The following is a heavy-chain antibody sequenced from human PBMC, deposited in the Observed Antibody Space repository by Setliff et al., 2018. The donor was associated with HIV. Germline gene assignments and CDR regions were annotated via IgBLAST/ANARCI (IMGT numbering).Heavy chain of an antibody. CDR3: ARHGQYGSGSYYNRPFDY. V-gene: IGHV5-51*01. J-gene: IGHJ4*02. Sequence: PGESLKISCKGSGYSFTSYWIAWLRQMPGKGLEWMGIIYPGDSDTRYSPSFQGQVTISADKSISTAYLQWSSLKASDTAMYYCARHGQYGSGSYYNRPFDYWGRGTLVTVSS. CDR2: IYPGDSDT. CDR1: GYSFTSYW. D-gene: IGHD3-10*01.